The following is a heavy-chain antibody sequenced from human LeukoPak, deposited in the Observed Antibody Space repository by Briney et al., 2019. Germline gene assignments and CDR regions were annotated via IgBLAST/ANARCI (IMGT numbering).Heavy chain of an antibody. V-gene: IGHV4-59*12. CDR2: ITYSGYS. CDR3: ASLSGGYFDSDL. D-gene: IGHD3-9*01. Sequence: SETLSLTCNVSGDSIRSYYWSWIRQPPGKGLEWIGYITYSGYSNSNPSFHTRLTLSIDASKNQFSLELKSVTAADTAIYFCASLSGGYFDSDLWGQGTLVTVSS. CDR1: GDSIRSYY. J-gene: IGHJ5*02.